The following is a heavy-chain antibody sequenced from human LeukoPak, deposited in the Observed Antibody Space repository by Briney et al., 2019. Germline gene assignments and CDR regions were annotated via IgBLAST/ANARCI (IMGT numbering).Heavy chain of an antibody. CDR3: ARVQGYDFWSGYYTSYYFDY. V-gene: IGHV1-18*01. Sequence: EASVKVSCKASGYTFTSYGISWVRQAPGQGLEWMGWISAYNGNTNYAQKLQGRVTMTTDTSTSTAYMELRSLRSDDTAVCYCARVQGYDFWSGYYTSYYFDYWGQGTLVTVSS. CDR1: GYTFTSYG. J-gene: IGHJ4*02. CDR2: ISAYNGNT. D-gene: IGHD3-3*01.